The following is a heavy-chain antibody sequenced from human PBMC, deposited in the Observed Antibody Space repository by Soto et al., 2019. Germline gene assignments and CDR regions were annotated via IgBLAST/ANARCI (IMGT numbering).Heavy chain of an antibody. CDR3: ASLLDCSSTSCYAFDI. J-gene: IGHJ3*02. D-gene: IGHD2-2*01. Sequence: GESLKISCKGSGYSFTSYWISWVRQMPGKGLEWMGRIDPSDSYTNYSPSFQGHVTISADKSISTAYLQWSSLKASDTAMYYCASLLDCSSTSCYAFDIWGQGTMVTVSS. CDR1: GYSFTSYW. CDR2: IDPSDSYT. V-gene: IGHV5-10-1*01.